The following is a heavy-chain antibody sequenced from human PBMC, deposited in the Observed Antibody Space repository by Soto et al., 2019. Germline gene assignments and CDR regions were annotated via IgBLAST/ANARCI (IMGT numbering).Heavy chain of an antibody. CDR2: INPADSHT. V-gene: IGHV5-51*01. Sequence: PGESLKISCKGSGYTFTNYWIVWVRQVPGKGLEWLGIINPADSHTRYSPSFQGQVTVSVDKSIKTAYLQWSSLRASDSAMYYCARPHVDTGGPKDDGNHGLDVWGQGTTVTVSS. CDR1: GYTFTNYW. D-gene: IGHD5-18*01. J-gene: IGHJ6*02. CDR3: ARPHVDTGGPKDDGNHGLDV.